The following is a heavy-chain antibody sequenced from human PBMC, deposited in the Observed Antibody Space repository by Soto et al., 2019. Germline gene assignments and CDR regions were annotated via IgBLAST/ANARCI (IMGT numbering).Heavy chain of an antibody. CDR1: GYTFNIYG. D-gene: IGHD3-10*01. V-gene: IGHV1-18*01. CDR2: ISAYNGNT. J-gene: IGHJ3*02. CDR3: ARGAGYYGYSGDAFDI. Sequence: GASVEVSCKASGYTFNIYGIIWVRQAPGQGLEWMGWISAYNGNTNYAQKLQGRVTMTTDTSTSTAYMELRSLRSDDTAVYYCARGAGYYGYSGDAFDIWGQGTMVTVSS.